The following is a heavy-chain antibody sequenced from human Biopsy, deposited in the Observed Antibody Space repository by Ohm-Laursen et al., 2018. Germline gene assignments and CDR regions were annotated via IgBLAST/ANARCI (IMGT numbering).Heavy chain of an antibody. CDR3: ARELGNGMDV. V-gene: IGHV3-11*01. CDR1: GFTFDDFG. CDR2: ITNTGRTV. Sequence: SLRLSCAASGFTFDDFGMNWIRQAPGKGLEWVSFITNTGRTVYADSVKGRFTISRDNADNSLHLQMKSLRAEDTAVYYCARELGNGMDVWGQGTPVTVSS. J-gene: IGHJ6*02.